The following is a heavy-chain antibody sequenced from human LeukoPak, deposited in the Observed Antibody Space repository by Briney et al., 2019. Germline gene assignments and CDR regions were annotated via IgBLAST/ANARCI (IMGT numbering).Heavy chain of an antibody. V-gene: IGHV1-18*01. D-gene: IGHD3-10*01. J-gene: IGHJ3*02. CDR1: GYTFTSYG. CDR3: ARAYGSGRWAFDI. CDR2: ISAYNGDT. Sequence: GASVKVSCKASGYTFTSYGIIWVRQAPGQGLEWMGWISAYNGDTNYAQKVQGRVTMTTDKSTSTAYMELRSLRSDDTAVYYCARAYGSGRWAFDIWGQGTMVTVSS.